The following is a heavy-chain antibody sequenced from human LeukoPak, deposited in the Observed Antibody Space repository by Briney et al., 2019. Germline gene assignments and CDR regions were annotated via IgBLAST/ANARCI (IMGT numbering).Heavy chain of an antibody. D-gene: IGHD3-22*01. CDR2: IYYSGST. CDR3: ARTLPRHSSGWYWFDP. J-gene: IGHJ5*02. Sequence: SQTLSLTCTVSGGSISSGDYYWSWIRQPPGKGLGWIGYIYYSGSTYYNPSLKSRVTISVDTSKNQFSLKLSSVTAADTAVYYCARTLPRHSSGWYWFDPWGQGTLVTVSS. V-gene: IGHV4-30-4*01. CDR1: GGSISSGDYY.